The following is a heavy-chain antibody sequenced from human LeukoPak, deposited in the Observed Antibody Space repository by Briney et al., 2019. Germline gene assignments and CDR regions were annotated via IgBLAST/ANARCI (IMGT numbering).Heavy chain of an antibody. CDR3: ARELQWFGGTSPHFDY. Sequence: GGSLRLSCAASGFTFSSYAMHWVRQAPGKGLEWVAVISYDGSNKYYADSVKGRFTISRDNSKNTLYLQMNSLRAEDTAVYYCARELQWFGGTSPHFDYWGQGTLVTVSS. J-gene: IGHJ4*02. CDR1: GFTFSSYA. CDR2: ISYDGSNK. D-gene: IGHD3-10*01. V-gene: IGHV3-30-3*01.